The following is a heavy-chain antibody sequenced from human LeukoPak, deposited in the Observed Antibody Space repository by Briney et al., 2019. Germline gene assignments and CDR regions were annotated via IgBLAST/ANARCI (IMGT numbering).Heavy chain of an antibody. CDR1: GYTFTGYY. J-gene: IGHJ5*02. D-gene: IGHD3-10*01. Sequence: GASVKVSCKASGYTFTGYYMHWVRQAPGQGLEWMGWINPNSGGTNYAQKFQGRVTMTRDTPISTAYMELSRLRSDDTAVYYCARGDHYYGSGKVCWFDPWGQGTLVTVSS. CDR2: INPNSGGT. CDR3: ARGDHYYGSGKVCWFDP. V-gene: IGHV1-2*02.